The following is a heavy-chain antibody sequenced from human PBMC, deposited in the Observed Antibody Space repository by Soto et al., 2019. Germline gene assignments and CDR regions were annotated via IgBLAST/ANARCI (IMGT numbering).Heavy chain of an antibody. CDR3: AKSPDIVSPEAHGGFDI. J-gene: IGHJ3*02. V-gene: IGHV2-5*02. CDR2: IYWDDDK. Sequence: QITLKESGHTLVKPTQTLTLTCTFSGFSVGGSGVGVGWIRQPPGKALEWLGVIYWDDDKRYSSSLRNRITLPKDSSRNHVVPTLTNMVPEDAGTFYCAKSPDIVSPEAHGGFDIWGQGTMVTVS. CDR1: GFSVGGSGVG. D-gene: IGHD2-15*01.